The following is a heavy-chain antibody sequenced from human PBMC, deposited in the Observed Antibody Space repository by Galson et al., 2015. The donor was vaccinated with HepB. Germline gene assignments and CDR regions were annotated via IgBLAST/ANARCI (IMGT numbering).Heavy chain of an antibody. CDR3: ARGWIHDY. V-gene: IGHV3-33*01. Sequence: SLRLSCAASGFTFSSYGMHWVRQAPGKGLEWVAVIWYDGSNKYYADSVKGRFTISRDSSKNTLYLQMNSLRAEDTAVYYWARGWIHDYWGQGTLVTVSS. CDR2: IWYDGSNK. D-gene: IGHD2-2*03. CDR1: GFTFSSYG. J-gene: IGHJ4*02.